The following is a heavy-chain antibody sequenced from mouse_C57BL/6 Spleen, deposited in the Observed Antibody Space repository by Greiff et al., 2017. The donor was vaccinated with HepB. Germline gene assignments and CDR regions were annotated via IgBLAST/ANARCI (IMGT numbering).Heavy chain of an antibody. V-gene: IGHV1-80*01. CDR1: GYAFSSYW. Sequence: VLLVESGAELVKPGASVKISCKASGYAFSSYWMNWVKQRPGKGLEWIGQIYPGDGDTNYNGKFKGKATLTADKSSSTAYMQLSSLTSEDSAVYFCASSQPVAMDYWGQGTSVTVSS. J-gene: IGHJ4*01. CDR2: IYPGDGDT. CDR3: ASSQPVAMDY.